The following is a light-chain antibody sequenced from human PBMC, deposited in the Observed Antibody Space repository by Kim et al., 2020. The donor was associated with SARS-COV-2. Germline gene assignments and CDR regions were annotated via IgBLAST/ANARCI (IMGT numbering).Light chain of an antibody. J-gene: IGLJ3*02. CDR1: SSSFCVSAL. V-gene: IGLV2-11*02. CDR3: CSYAGRFTWV. CDR2: DVN. Sequence: GHPVTTATMRSSSSFCVSALRSWYPRLPGTAPTLIMADVNQRPSGGPDRFSGCKFGNTASLTISGLQVEDEADYYCCSYAGRFTWVFGGGTQLTVL.